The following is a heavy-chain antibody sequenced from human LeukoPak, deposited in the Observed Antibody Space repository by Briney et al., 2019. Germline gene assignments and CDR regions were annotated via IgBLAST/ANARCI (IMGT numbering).Heavy chain of an antibody. J-gene: IGHJ3*02. CDR3: ATPGVVVPAAINAFDI. CDR2: IYYSGST. V-gene: IGHV4-39*01. D-gene: IGHD2-2*02. Sequence: SQTLSLLCTVSGGSISSSSYYWGWIRQPPGKGLEWIGSIYYSGSTYYNPSLKSRVTISVDTSKNQFSLKLSPVTAADTAVYYCATPGVVVPAAINAFDIWGQGTMVTVSS. CDR1: GGSISSSSYY.